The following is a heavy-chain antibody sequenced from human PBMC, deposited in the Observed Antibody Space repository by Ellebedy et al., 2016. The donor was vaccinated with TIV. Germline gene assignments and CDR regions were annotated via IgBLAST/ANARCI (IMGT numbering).Heavy chain of an antibody. CDR2: LFLDDDK. CDR3: ARTSFSSAWHDAFDI. Sequence: SGPTLVKPTQTLTLTCTFSGFLLSTSGGGVGWIRQPPGKALEWLAILFLDDDKSVSASLKSRLTITKDTSKNQVVLTMTNMDPVDTATYYCARTSFSSAWHDAFDIWGQGTMVTVSS. J-gene: IGHJ3*02. CDR1: GFLLSTSGGG. V-gene: IGHV2-5*02. D-gene: IGHD6-19*01.